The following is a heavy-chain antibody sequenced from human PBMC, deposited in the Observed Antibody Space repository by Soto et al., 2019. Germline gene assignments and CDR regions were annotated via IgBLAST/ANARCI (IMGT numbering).Heavy chain of an antibody. CDR3: AREDFRQWLDPKTRFDP. CDR2: ISYDGNNE. CDR1: GFIFSSYA. V-gene: IGHV3-30*04. D-gene: IGHD6-19*01. J-gene: IGHJ5*02. Sequence: QVHLVESGGGVVQPGRSLRLSCAASGFIFSSYAMHWVRRAPGKGLEWVAVISYDGNNEYYADSVKGRFTISRDSSKNTLYLQMNSLRVDDTAVYFCAREDFRQWLDPKTRFDPWGQGTLVTVSS.